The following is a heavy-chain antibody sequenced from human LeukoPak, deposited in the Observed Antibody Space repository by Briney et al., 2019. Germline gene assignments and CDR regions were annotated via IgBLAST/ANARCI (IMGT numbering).Heavy chain of an antibody. CDR2: TYYRSKWYN. J-gene: IGHJ4*02. CDR3: ARELDGYNSKPLDY. Sequence: SPTLSLTCAISGDRVSTNSVAWNWIRPSPSSGLEWLGRTYYRSKWYNDYAVSVKSRITINPDTSKNQISLQLKSVTPEDTAVYYCARELDGYNSKPLDYWGQGTLVTVSS. D-gene: IGHD5-24*01. V-gene: IGHV6-1*01. CDR1: GDRVSTNSVA.